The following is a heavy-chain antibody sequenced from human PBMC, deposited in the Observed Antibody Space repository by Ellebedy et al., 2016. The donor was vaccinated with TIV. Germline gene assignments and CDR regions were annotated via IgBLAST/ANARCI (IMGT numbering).Heavy chain of an antibody. CDR3: ARTGYSSDWYASN. D-gene: IGHD6-19*01. CDR2: ISSSSSYI. V-gene: IGHV3-21*06. J-gene: IGHJ4*02. CDR1: GFTFNTYS. Sequence: PGGSLRLSCAASGFTFNTYSMNWVRQAPGKGLEWVSSISSSSSYIYYADSVKGRFTISRYNAKNSLYLQMDSLRAEDTAVYYCARTGYSSDWYASNWGQGTLVTVSS.